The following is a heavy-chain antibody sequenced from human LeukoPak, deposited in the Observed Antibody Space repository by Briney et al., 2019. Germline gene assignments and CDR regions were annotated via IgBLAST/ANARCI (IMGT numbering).Heavy chain of an antibody. D-gene: IGHD1-14*01. V-gene: IGHV4-59*01. CDR2: IYYSGST. CDR3: ARGPRRDLFDY. CDR1: GGSISSYY. J-gene: IGHJ4*02. Sequence: SETLSLTCTVSGGSISSYYWSWIRQPPGKGLEWIGYIYYSGSTNYNPSLKSRVTISVDTSKNQFSLKLSSVTAADTAVCYCARGPRRDLFDYWGQGTLVTVSS.